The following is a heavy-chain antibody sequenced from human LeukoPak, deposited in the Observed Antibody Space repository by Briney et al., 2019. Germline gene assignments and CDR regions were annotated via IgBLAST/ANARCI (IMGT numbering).Heavy chain of an antibody. CDR1: GFTFSSYA. V-gene: IGHV3-64*01. CDR2: INNDGGST. D-gene: IGHD1-26*01. Sequence: GGSLRLSCAASGFTFSSYAMHWVRQAPRKGPEYVSAINNDGGSTYYANSVKGRFTISRDNSKNTLYLQMGSLRAEDMAVYYCVRPLSGTYWYYFDYWGQGTLVTVSS. J-gene: IGHJ4*02. CDR3: VRPLSGTYWYYFDY.